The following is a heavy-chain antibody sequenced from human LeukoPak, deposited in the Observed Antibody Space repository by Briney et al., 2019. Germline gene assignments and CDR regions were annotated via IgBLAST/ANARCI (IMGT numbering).Heavy chain of an antibody. Sequence: PGGSLRLSCAASGFTFDDYTMHWVRQAPGKGLEWVSLISWDGGSTYYADSVKGRFTISRDNSKNSLYLQMNSLRTEDTALYYCAKDIGDYGDGEYYFDYWGQGTLVTVSS. CDR1: GFTFDDYT. D-gene: IGHD4-17*01. V-gene: IGHV3-43*01. J-gene: IGHJ4*02. CDR3: AKDIGDYGDGEYYFDY. CDR2: ISWDGGST.